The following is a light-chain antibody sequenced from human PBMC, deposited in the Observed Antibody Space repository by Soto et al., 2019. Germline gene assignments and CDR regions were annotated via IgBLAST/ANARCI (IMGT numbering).Light chain of an antibody. CDR2: AAS. J-gene: IGKJ5*01. CDR3: LQDFNYPIT. Sequence: AVQLTQSPSSLSASVGDRVTITCRASQTITRWMAWYQQKTGKAPKILIYAASTLQSGVPSRFSGSGSGTDLNLTISRLLPEDFATYYCLQDFNYPITCGQGTRLEIK. CDR1: QTITRW. V-gene: IGKV1-6*01.